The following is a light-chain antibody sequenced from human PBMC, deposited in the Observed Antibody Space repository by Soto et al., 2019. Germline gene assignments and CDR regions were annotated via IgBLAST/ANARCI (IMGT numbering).Light chain of an antibody. CDR3: AAWEGSLRGWV. Sequence: QSVLTQPPSASGTPGQRVTISCSGSSPNIGSHTVNWYQQLPGTAPRLLIYSNNQRPSGVPDRFSGSKSGTSASLAISGLQSEDEADYYCAAWEGSLRGWVFGGGTQLTVL. CDR1: SPNIGSHT. J-gene: IGLJ3*02. V-gene: IGLV1-44*01. CDR2: SNN.